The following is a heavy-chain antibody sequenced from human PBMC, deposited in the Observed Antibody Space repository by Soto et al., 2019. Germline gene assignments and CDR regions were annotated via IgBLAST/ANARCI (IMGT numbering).Heavy chain of an antibody. CDR3: ARSSGYDSFDY. Sequence: PSETLSLTCTFSVGSIISYYWSWIRQPPGKGLEWIGYIYYSGSTNYNPSLKSRVTMSVDTSKNQFSLKLSSVTAADTAVYYCARSSGYDSFDYWGQGTLVTVSS. J-gene: IGHJ4*02. V-gene: IGHV4-59*12. D-gene: IGHD5-12*01. CDR2: IYYSGST. CDR1: VGSIISYY.